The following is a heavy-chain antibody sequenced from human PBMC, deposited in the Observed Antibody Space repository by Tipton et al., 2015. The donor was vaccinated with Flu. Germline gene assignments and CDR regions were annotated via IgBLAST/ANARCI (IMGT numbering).Heavy chain of an antibody. CDR3: ARSQVDWNFTPSWFAP. CDR2: ITTLNGNT. D-gene: IGHD1-7*01. V-gene: IGHV1-18*01. CDR1: GYTFTSDG. Sequence: QLVQSGAEVKKPGASVKVSCKASGYTFTSDGISWVRQVPGQGLEWMGWITTLNGNTKYAQELQGRVTMTTDTSTSTAYMELGSLRSDDTAVYYCARSQVDWNFTPSWFAPWGQGTLVIVSS. J-gene: IGHJ5*02.